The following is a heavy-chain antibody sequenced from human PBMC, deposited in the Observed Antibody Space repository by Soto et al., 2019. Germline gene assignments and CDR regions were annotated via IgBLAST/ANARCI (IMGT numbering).Heavy chain of an antibody. CDR3: ARIHWAQSSLDY. J-gene: IGHJ4*02. CDR2: VTHSGTA. V-gene: IGHV4-30-2*01. CDR1: GGSVDSGAFS. Sequence: SETLSLTCAVSGGSVDSGAFSLSWIRQPPGKGLEWIGYVTHSGTAYSIPSLNGRLTLSVDSSQTQFSLKLTSVTAADSAFYYCARIHWAQSSLDYWGRGILVTVSS. D-gene: IGHD6-19*01.